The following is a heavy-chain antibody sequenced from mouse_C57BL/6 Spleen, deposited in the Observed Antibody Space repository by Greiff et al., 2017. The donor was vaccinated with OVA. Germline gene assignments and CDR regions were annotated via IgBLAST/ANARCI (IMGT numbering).Heavy chain of an antibody. CDR2: ISSGGDYI. CDR1: GFTFSSYA. Sequence: EVQLVESGEGLVKPGGSLKLSCAASGFTFSSYAMSWVRQTPEKRLEWVAYISSGGDYIYYADTVKGRFTISRDNARNTLYLQMSSLKSEDTAMYYCTRVYGNYWYFDVWGTGTTVTVSS. V-gene: IGHV5-9-1*02. J-gene: IGHJ1*03. CDR3: TRVYGNYWYFDV. D-gene: IGHD2-1*01.